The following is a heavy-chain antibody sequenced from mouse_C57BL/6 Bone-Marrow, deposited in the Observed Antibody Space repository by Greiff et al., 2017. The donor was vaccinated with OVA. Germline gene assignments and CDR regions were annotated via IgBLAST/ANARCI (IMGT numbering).Heavy chain of an antibody. Sequence: EVQRVESGGGLVKPGGSLKLCCAASGFTFSDYGMHWVRQAPEKGLEWVAYISSGSSTISYADTVKGRFTISRDNAKNTLFLQMTSLRSEDTAMYYCARRRYFDYWGQGTTLTVSS. CDR2: ISSGSSTI. V-gene: IGHV5-17*01. CDR3: ARRRYFDY. J-gene: IGHJ2*01. CDR1: GFTFSDYG.